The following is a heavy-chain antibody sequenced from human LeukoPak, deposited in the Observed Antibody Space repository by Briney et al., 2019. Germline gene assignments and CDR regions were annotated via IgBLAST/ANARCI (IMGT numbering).Heavy chain of an antibody. CDR3: ATQPPNYYGSGSYYLSDY. CDR1: GYTLTELS. D-gene: IGHD3-10*01. V-gene: IGHV1-24*01. J-gene: IGHJ4*02. Sequence: ASVKVSCKVSGYTLTELSMHWVRQAPGKGLEWMGGFDPEDGETIYAQKFQGRVTMTEDTSTDTAYMELSSLRSEDTAVYYCATQPPNYYGSGSYYLSDYWGQGTLVTVSS. CDR2: FDPEDGET.